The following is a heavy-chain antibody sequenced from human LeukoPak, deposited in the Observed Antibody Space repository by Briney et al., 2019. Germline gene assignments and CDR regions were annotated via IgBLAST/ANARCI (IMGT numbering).Heavy chain of an antibody. V-gene: IGHV5-51*01. CDR3: ARQSRDGSKTRGYYFDY. CDR1: GYSFTSYW. Sequence: GESLKISCKASGYSFTSYWIGWVRQMPGKGLEWMGIIYPADSDTRYRPSFQGQVTISADKSISTVFLQWSSLRASDTAMYYCARQSRDGSKTRGYYFDYWGQGTLVTVS. D-gene: IGHD3-10*01. J-gene: IGHJ4*02. CDR2: IYPADSDT.